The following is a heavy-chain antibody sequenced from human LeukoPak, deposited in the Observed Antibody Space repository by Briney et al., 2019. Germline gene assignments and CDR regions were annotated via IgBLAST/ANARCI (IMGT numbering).Heavy chain of an antibody. V-gene: IGHV3-74*01. CDR3: AGGYDY. CDR2: INSDGSKK. D-gene: IGHD5-18*01. J-gene: IGHJ4*02. Sequence: PGGSLRLSCAASGFTISTYWMHWVRQAPGKGLVWVSSINSDGSKKDYAGSVKGRFTISRDNAKNTVCLQMNSLRVEDTAVYYCAGGYDYWGQGTLVTVSS. CDR1: GFTISTYW.